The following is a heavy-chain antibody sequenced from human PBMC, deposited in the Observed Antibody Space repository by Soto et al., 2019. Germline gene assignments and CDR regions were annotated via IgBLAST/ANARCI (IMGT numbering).Heavy chain of an antibody. CDR3: ARDGVWGSSYVDY. D-gene: IGHD7-27*01. V-gene: IGHV3-7*05. Sequence: GGSLRLSCAASGFTFSSYWMSWVRQAPGKGLEWVANIKQDGSEKYYVDSVKGRFTISRDNAKNSLYLQMNSLRAEDTAVYYCARDGVWGSSYVDYWGQGTLVTVSS. CDR2: IKQDGSEK. J-gene: IGHJ4*02. CDR1: GFTFSSYW.